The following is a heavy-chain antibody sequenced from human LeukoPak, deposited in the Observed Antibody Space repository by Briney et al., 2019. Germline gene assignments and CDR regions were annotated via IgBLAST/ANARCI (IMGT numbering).Heavy chain of an antibody. CDR2: IYHSGST. Sequence: SETLSLTCTVSDYSISSGYYWGWIRQPPGKGLEWIGSIYHSGSTYYNPSLNSRVTISVDTSKNQFSLNLSSVTAADTAVYYCARVYGDYINDAFDIWGQGTMVTVSS. D-gene: IGHD4-17*01. V-gene: IGHV4-38-2*02. J-gene: IGHJ3*02. CDR3: ARVYGDYINDAFDI. CDR1: DYSISSGYY.